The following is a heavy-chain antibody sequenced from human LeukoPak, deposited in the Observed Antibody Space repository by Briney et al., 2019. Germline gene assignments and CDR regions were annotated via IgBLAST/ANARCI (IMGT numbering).Heavy chain of an antibody. Sequence: ASVKVSCKASGYTFTSYNMHWVRQAPGQGLEWMGIINPSGGSTTYAQKFQGRVTMTRDMSTSTVYMELSSLSSDDTAVYYCARNRGSSSWLPNWFDLWGQGTLVTVSS. CDR3: ARNRGSSSWLPNWFDL. CDR1: GYTFTSYN. J-gene: IGHJ5*02. CDR2: INPSGGST. V-gene: IGHV1-46*01. D-gene: IGHD6-13*01.